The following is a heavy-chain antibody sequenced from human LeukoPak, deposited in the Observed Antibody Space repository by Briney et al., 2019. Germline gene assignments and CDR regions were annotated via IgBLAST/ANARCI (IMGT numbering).Heavy chain of an antibody. CDR3: ARDRLVRATKYYYGMDV. V-gene: IGHV1-3*01. Sequence: ASVKVSCKASGGTFSGYAISWVRQAPGQRLEWMGWINAANGNTKYSQKFQGRVTITRDTSASTAYMELSSLRSEDTAVYYCARDRLVRATKYYYGMDVWGQGTTVTVSS. D-gene: IGHD1-26*01. CDR1: GGTFSGYA. J-gene: IGHJ6*02. CDR2: INAANGNT.